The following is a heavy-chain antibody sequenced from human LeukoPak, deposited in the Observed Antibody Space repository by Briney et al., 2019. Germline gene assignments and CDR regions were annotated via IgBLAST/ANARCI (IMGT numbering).Heavy chain of an antibody. J-gene: IGHJ6*03. CDR2: IKQDGSEK. D-gene: IGHD6-19*01. V-gene: IGHV3-7*01. CDR3: ARDGPQSTSGWYAEYYMDV. CDR1: GFTFSSYW. Sequence: GGSLRLSCAASGFTFSSYWMSWVRQAPGKGLEWVANIKQDGSEKYYVDSVKGRFTISRDNAKNSLYLQMNSLRAEDTAVYYCARDGPQSTSGWYAEYYMDVWGKGTTVTVSS.